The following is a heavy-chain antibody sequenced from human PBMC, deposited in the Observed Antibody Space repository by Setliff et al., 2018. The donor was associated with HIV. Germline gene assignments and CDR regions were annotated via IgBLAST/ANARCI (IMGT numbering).Heavy chain of an antibody. V-gene: IGHV3-23*01. J-gene: IGHJ4*02. D-gene: IGHD4-17*01. CDR2: ISGSGGRT. CDR1: GFTFSNYG. CDR3: AKEGAVTTTGAFLDY. Sequence: GGSLRLSCAASGFTFSNYGMSWVRQAPGKGLEWVSIISGSGGRTDYAESVKGRFRISRSNSRNTVSLLLTSLRVEDTAVYYCAKEGAVTTTGAFLDYWGQGTLVTVSS.